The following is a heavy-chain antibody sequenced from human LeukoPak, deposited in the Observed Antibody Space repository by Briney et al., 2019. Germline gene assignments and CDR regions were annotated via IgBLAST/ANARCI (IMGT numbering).Heavy chain of an antibody. CDR1: RVTFSSDV. D-gene: IGHD3-10*01. J-gene: IGHJ5*02. V-gene: IGHV3-23*01. Sequence: PGGSLRLSCAPSRVTFSSDVMSWVRQAPGKGLEWVSAISGSGGSTYYADSVKGRVTISRDNSKNTLYLQMNSLRAEDTAVYYCAKGIMVRGPSWFDPWGQGTLVTVSS. CDR3: AKGIMVRGPSWFDP. CDR2: ISGSGGST.